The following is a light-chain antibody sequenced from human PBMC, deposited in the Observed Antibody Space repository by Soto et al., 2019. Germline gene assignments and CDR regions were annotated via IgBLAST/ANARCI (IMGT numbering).Light chain of an antibody. V-gene: IGLV2-14*01. CDR3: SSYTSSSRV. CDR1: SNTIGGYNY. J-gene: IGLJ1*01. Sequence: QSALTQPASVSGSPGQSITISCTGSSNTIGGYNYVSWYQQHPGKAPKLMIYEVSNRPSGVSNRFSGSKSGNTASLTISGLQAEDEADYYCSSYTSSSRVFGTGTKLTVL. CDR2: EVS.